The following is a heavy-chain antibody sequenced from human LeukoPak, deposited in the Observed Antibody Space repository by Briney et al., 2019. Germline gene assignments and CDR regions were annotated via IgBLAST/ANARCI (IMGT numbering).Heavy chain of an antibody. D-gene: IGHD3-10*01. CDR2: IYYSGST. CDR1: GGSISSSSYY. J-gene: IGHJ3*02. CDR3: ASRRFGAMEAFDI. Sequence: SETLSLTCTVSGGSISSSSYYWGWIRQPPGQGLEWIGSIYYSGSTYYNPSLKSRVTISVDTSKNQFSLKLSSVTAADTAVYYCASRRFGAMEAFDIWGQGTMVTVSS. V-gene: IGHV4-39*01.